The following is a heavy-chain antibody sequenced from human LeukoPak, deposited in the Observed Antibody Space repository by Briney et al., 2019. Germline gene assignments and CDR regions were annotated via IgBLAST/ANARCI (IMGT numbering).Heavy chain of an antibody. CDR2: IYYSGNT. V-gene: IGHV4-59*12. J-gene: IGHJ4*02. D-gene: IGHD2-15*01. Sequence: PSETLSLTCNVSGGSINSYYWTWIRQPPGKGLEWIGYIYYSGNTNYNPSLKSRVTISVDTSKNQFSLKLSSVTAADTAVYYCARGSPRSGGSCYLVYWGQGTLVTVSS. CDR1: GGSINSYY. CDR3: ARGSPRSGGSCYLVY.